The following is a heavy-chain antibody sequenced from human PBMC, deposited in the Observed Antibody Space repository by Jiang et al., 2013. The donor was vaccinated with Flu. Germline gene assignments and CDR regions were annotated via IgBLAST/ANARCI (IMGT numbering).Heavy chain of an antibody. J-gene: IGHJ4*02. D-gene: IGHD5-12*01. V-gene: IGHV3-7*05. CDR3: ARKGYSGYDGDFDY. CDR1: GFTFSSYW. CDR2: IKQDGSEK. Sequence: QLVESGGGLVQPGGSLRLSCAASGFTFSSYWMSWVRQAPGKGLEWVANIKQDGSEKYYVDSVKGRFTISRDNAKNSLYLQMNSLRAEDTAVYYCARKGYSGYDGDFDYWGQGTLVTVSS.